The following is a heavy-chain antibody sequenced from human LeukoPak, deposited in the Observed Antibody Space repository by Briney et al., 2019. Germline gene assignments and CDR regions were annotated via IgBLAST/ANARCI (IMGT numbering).Heavy chain of an antibody. V-gene: IGHV3-48*04. CDR3: TRGSQWDLLGSCDY. Sequence: PGGSLRLSCAASGFTFSSYWMSWVRQAPGKGLEWVSYISRSSSNAHYADSVKGRFTISRDNAKNSVYLQMNSLRAEGTAVYYCTRGSQWDLLGSCDYWGQGTLVSVSS. CDR2: ISRSSSNA. D-gene: IGHD1-26*01. CDR1: GFTFSSYW. J-gene: IGHJ4*02.